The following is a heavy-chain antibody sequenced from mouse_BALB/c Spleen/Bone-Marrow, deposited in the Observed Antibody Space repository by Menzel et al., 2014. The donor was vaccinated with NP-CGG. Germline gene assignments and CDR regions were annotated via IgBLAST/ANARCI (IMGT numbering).Heavy chain of an antibody. CDR2: IWSGGST. D-gene: IGHD4-1*01. CDR1: GFSLTSYG. CDR3: ASNWDYAMDY. J-gene: IGHJ4*01. V-gene: IGHV2-2*02. Sequence: QVQLQQSGPGLVQPSQSLSITCTVSGFSLTSYGVHWVRQSPGKGLEWLGVIWSGGSTDYNAAFISRLSISKDNSKSQVCFKMNSLQANDTAIYYCASNWDYAMDYWGQGTSVTVSS.